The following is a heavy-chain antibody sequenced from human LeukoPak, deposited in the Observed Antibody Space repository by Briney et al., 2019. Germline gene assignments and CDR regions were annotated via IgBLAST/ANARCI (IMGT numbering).Heavy chain of an antibody. CDR1: GGTFSSYA. V-gene: IGHV1-69*13. CDR2: IIPIFGTA. D-gene: IGHD3-16*02. J-gene: IGHJ4*02. CDR3: ARGARRQRDYDYVWGGYRPYYFDY. Sequence: GASVKVSCKASGGTFSSYAISWVRQAPGQGLEWMGGIIPIFGTANYAQKFQGRVTITADESTSTAYMELSSLRSEDTAVYYCARGARRQRDYDYVWGGYRPYYFDYWGQGTLVTVSS.